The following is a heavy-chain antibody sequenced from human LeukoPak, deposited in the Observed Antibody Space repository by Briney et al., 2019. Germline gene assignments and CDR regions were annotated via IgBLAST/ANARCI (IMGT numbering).Heavy chain of an antibody. CDR1: GGSISSGVYY. D-gene: IGHD5-12*01. Sequence: SETLSLTCTVSGGSISSGVYYWSWIRQHPGKGLEWIGYIYYSGSTYYNPSLKSRVTISVDTSKNQFSLKLSSATAADTAVYYCATSLYSGYDFADYWGQGTLVTVSS. V-gene: IGHV4-31*03. CDR2: IYYSGST. CDR3: ATSLYSGYDFADY. J-gene: IGHJ4*02.